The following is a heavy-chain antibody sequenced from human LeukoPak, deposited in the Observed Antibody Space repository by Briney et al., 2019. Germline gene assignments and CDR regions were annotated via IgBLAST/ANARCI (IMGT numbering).Heavy chain of an antibody. CDR3: ARGGAPYAFDI. CDR1: GFTFRNYW. Sequence: GGSLRLSCAASGFTFRNYWMSWVRQAPGKGLEWVANIKQDGSEKYYVDSVKGRFTISRDNAKNSLYLQMNSLRAEDTAVYYCARGGAPYAFDIWGQGTVVTVSS. V-gene: IGHV3-7*01. J-gene: IGHJ3*02. CDR2: IKQDGSEK.